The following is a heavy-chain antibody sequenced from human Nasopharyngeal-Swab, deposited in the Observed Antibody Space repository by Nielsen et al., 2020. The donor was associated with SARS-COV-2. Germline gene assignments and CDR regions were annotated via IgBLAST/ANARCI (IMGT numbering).Heavy chain of an antibody. D-gene: IGHD6-13*01. CDR1: GDSIAYSTFY. V-gene: IGHV4-39*01. J-gene: IGHJ4*02. CDR3: VRFSSWYYFDY. CDR2: IYYNGNT. Sequence: SETLSLTCTVSGDSIAYSTFYWGWIRQPPGKGLEWIGNIYYNGNTYQNPSLKSRLTISVDKSKNQFSLQLSSVTAADTAVYYCVRFSSWYYFDYWAQGTQVTVSS.